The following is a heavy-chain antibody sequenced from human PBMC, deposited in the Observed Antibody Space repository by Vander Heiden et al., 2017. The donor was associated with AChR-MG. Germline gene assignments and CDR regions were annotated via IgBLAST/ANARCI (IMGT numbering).Heavy chain of an antibody. CDR1: GGSISSYY. D-gene: IGHD3-10*01. V-gene: IGHV4-59*01. Sequence: QVQLQESGPGLVKPSETLSLTCPVSGGSISSYYCSWIGQPPGKGLEWIGYMYYSGSTNYNPSLKSRVTISVDTSKNQFSLKLSSVTAADTAVYYCAGDHRGVIWLGESHYYYYYGMDVWGQGTTVTVSS. CDR2: MYYSGST. CDR3: AGDHRGVIWLGESHYYYYYGMDV. J-gene: IGHJ6*02.